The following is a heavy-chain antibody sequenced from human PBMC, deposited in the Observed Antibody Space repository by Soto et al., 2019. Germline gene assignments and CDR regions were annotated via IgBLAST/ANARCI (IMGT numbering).Heavy chain of an antibody. CDR3: ARVYCGGDCYYYAMDV. CDR1: GYSFTSNA. J-gene: IGHJ6*02. D-gene: IGHD2-21*01. CDR2: NNAGNGNT. Sequence: ASVKVSCKASGYSFTSNAMHWVRQAPGQRLEWMGWNNAGNGNTRYSQKFQGRVTITRDTSASTVYMELSSLRSEDTAVYYCARVYCGGDCYYYAMDVWGQGTTVIVSS. V-gene: IGHV1-3*01.